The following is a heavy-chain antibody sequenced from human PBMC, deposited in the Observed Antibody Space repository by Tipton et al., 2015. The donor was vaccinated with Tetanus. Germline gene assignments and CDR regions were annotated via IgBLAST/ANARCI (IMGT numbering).Heavy chain of an antibody. D-gene: IGHD3-3*01. Sequence: TLSLTCTVSGDSVSTGNFYWSWIRQAPGKGLEWIGEINHSGNTNHNPSLKSRVTLSVDTSKNQFSLKLTSVTAADTAVYYCARANYDSSKKGPFDSWGQGSLVIVSS. CDR2: INHSGNT. J-gene: IGHJ4*02. CDR1: GDSVSTGNFY. V-gene: IGHV4-61*01. CDR3: ARANYDSSKKGPFDS.